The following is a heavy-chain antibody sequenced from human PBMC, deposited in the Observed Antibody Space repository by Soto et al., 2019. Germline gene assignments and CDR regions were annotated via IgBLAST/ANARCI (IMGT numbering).Heavy chain of an antibody. CDR1: GFTFSSYA. CDR2: ISYDGSNK. J-gene: IGHJ6*02. D-gene: IGHD5-12*01. CDR3: ARVAEKWLLMSGGMDV. V-gene: IGHV3-30*14. Sequence: QVQLVESGGGVVQPGRSLRLSCAASGFTFSSYAMHWVRQAPGKGLEWVAVISYDGSNKYYADSVKGRFTISRDNSKNSLYFQMNSLRAEDTAVYYCARVAEKWLLMSGGMDVWGQGTTVTVSS.